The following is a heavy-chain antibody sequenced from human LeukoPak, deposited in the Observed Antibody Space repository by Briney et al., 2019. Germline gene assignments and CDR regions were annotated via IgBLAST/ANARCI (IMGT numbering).Heavy chain of an antibody. CDR3: AKGSSASCYGNLGH. CDR1: GFTVSSNY. CDR2: IYSGGST. Sequence: GGSLRLSCAASGFTVSSNYKSWVRQAPGKGLEWVSVIYSGGSTYYADSVKGRFTISRDNSKNTLYLQMNSLRAEDTAVYHCAKGSSASCYGNLGHWGQGTLVTVSS. D-gene: IGHD2-2*01. V-gene: IGHV3-66*01. J-gene: IGHJ5*02.